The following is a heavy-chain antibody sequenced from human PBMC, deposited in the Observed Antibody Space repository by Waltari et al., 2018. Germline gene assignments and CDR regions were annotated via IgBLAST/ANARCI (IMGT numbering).Heavy chain of an antibody. J-gene: IGHJ6*02. CDR1: GYSFTSYW. V-gene: IGHV5-10-1*03. CDR2: IDPSDTYT. CDR3: ARPGHSSSYNSSSWYGDGMDV. Sequence: EVQLVQSGAEVKKPGESLRISCKGSGYSFTSYWISWVRQMPGKGLEWMGGIDPSDTYTNYSPSFQGHVTISADKSISTAYLQWSSLKASDTAMYYCARPGHSSSYNSSSWYGDGMDVWGQGTLVTVSS. D-gene: IGHD6-13*01.